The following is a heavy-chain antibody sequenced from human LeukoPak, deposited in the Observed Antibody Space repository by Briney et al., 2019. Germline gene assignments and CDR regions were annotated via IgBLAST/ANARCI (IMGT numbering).Heavy chain of an antibody. CDR2: IWYDGSNK. V-gene: IGHV3-33*01. Sequence: QPGGSLRLSCAASGFTFSSYGMHWVRQAPGKGLEWVAAIWYDGSNKYYADSVKGRFTISRDNSKSTLYLQMNSLRAEDTAVYYCARDLDYGSGSYHDWGQGTLVTVSS. D-gene: IGHD3-10*01. J-gene: IGHJ4*02. CDR3: ARDLDYGSGSYHD. CDR1: GFTFSSYG.